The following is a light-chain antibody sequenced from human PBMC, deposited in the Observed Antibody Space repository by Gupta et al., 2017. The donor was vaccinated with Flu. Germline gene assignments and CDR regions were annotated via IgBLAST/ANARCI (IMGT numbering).Light chain of an antibody. Sequence: LTQSPGTLSLSPGERATLSCRASRSVSSTYLAWYQQKPGQAPRLLIYGASSRATGIPDRFSGSGSGTDFTLTISRLEPEDFAVFYCQQYGSSGWTFGQGTKVEIK. J-gene: IGKJ1*01. CDR3: QQYGSSGWT. V-gene: IGKV3-20*01. CDR1: RSVSSTY. CDR2: GAS.